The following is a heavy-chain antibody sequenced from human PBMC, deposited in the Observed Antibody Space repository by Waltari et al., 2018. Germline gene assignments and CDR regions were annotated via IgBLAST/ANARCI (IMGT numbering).Heavy chain of an antibody. D-gene: IGHD3-10*01. J-gene: IGHJ4*02. V-gene: IGHV4-59*01. CDR3: ARSPYYYGSGSYYFQYYFDY. Sequence: QVQLQESGPGLVKPSETLSLTCTVSGGSISSYYWRWIRPPPGKGLEWIGYIYYSGSTNYNPSLKSRVTISVDTSKNQFSLKLSSVTAADTAVYYCARSPYYYGSGSYYFQYYFDYWGQGTLVTVSS. CDR2: IYYSGST. CDR1: GGSISSYY.